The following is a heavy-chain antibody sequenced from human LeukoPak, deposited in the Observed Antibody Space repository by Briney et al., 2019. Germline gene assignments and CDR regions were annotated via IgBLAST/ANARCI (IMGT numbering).Heavy chain of an antibody. CDR1: GYTFTSYG. J-gene: IGHJ6*02. CDR3: ARGQDGYNSRDYYYYGMDV. Sequence: ASVKVSCKASGYTFTSYGISWVRQAPGQGLEWMGWINAYNDNTNYAQKFQGRVTMTTDTSTSTAYMELRSLRSDDTAVYYCARGQDGYNSRDYYYYGMDVWGQGTTVTVSS. D-gene: IGHD5-24*01. V-gene: IGHV1-18*01. CDR2: INAYNDNT.